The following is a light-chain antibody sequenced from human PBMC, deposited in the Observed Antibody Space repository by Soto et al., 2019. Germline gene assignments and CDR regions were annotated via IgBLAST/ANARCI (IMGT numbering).Light chain of an antibody. Sequence: QAVVTQAPSASGTPGQRVTISCSGSSSNIGSNFVYWYQHLPGTAPKVLIYRDNQRPSGVPDRFSGSKSGTSASLAISGLPSEDEADYYCAAWDDSLNGFVVFGGGTKLTVL. CDR1: SSNIGSNF. J-gene: IGLJ2*01. CDR2: RDN. V-gene: IGLV1-47*01. CDR3: AAWDDSLNGFVV.